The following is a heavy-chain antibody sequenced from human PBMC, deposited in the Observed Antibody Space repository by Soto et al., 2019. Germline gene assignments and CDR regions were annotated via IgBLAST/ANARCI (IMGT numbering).Heavy chain of an antibody. CDR1: GFTFSSYW. D-gene: IGHD2-15*01. V-gene: IGHV3-74*01. CDR3: VRTSLVVAAATREDY. CDR2: INSDGSST. Sequence: GGSLRLSCAASGFTFSSYWMHWVRQAPGKGLVWVSRINSDGSSTSYADSVKGRYTISRDNAKNTLYLQMNSLRAEDTAVYYCVRTSLVVAAATREDYWGQGTLVTVSS. J-gene: IGHJ4*02.